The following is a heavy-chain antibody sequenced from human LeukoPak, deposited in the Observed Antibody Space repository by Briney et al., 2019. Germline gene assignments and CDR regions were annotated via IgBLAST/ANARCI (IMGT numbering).Heavy chain of an antibody. J-gene: IGHJ1*01. CDR1: GGSLSAYY. CDR3: ARYLDYGGNSRVFQH. CDR2: INHGGST. V-gene: IGHV4-34*01. D-gene: IGHD4-23*01. Sequence: PSETLSLTCAVYGGSLSAYYWTSIRLPPGKGLEWSGEINHGGSTNYNPSLKSRVTISIDTSKNQFSLKLSSVTAADTAFYYCARYLDYGGNSRVFQHWGQGTLVTVSS.